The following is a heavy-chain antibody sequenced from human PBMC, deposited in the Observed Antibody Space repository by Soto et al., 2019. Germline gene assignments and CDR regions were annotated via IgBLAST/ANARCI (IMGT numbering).Heavy chain of an antibody. CDR3: ARLYYDFWSGPINDAFDI. Sequence: GESLKISCKGSGYSFTSYWIGWVRQMPGKGLEWMGIIYPGDSDTRYSPSFQGQVTISADKSISTAYLQWSSLKASDTGMYYCARLYYDFWSGPINDAFDIWGQGTMVTLSS. CDR2: IYPGDSDT. J-gene: IGHJ3*02. D-gene: IGHD3-3*01. CDR1: GYSFTSYW. V-gene: IGHV5-51*01.